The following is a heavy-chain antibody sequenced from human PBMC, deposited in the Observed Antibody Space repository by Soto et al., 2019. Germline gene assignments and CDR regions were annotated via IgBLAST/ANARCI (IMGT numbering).Heavy chain of an antibody. CDR3: AKVEDNTGWAVVDS. CDR1: GFGFSSYA. J-gene: IGHJ4*02. Sequence: EVQLLESGGGMVQPGGSLRISCVASGFGFSSYAISWVRQSPGKGLEWVSTTPATDDDTSYALSVTGRFIVSRDNSKNTLSLRMRSLRAEDTALYYCAKVEDNTGWAVVDSWGQGTLVTVS. V-gene: IGHV3-23*01. CDR2: TPATDDDT. D-gene: IGHD6-19*01.